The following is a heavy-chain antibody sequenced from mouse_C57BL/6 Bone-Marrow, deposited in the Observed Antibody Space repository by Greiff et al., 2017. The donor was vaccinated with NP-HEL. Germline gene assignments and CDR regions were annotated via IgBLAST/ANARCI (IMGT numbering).Heavy chain of an antibody. CDR2: IYPRSGNT. V-gene: IGHV1-81*01. Sequence: LQESGAELARPGASVKLSCKASGYTFTSYGISWVKQRTGQGLEWIGEIYPRSGNTYYNEKFKGKATLTADKSSSTAYMELRSLTSEDSAVYFCARGGIYYYGSSYDFDYWGQGTTLTVSS. CDR3: ARGGIYYYGSSYDFDY. J-gene: IGHJ2*01. CDR1: GYTFTSYG. D-gene: IGHD1-1*01.